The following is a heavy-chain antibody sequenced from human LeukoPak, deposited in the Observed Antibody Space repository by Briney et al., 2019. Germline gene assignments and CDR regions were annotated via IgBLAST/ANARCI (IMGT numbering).Heavy chain of an antibody. CDR3: AKLLAYCGGDCADY. CDR2: ISGSGGST. V-gene: IGHV3-23*01. Sequence: PGGSLRLSCAASGFTFSSCAMSWVRQAPGKGLEWVSAISGSGGSTYYADSVKGRFTISRDNSKNTLYLQMNSLSAEDTAVYYCAKLLAYCGGDCADYWGQGTLVTGSS. J-gene: IGHJ4*02. D-gene: IGHD2-21*02. CDR1: GFTFSSCA.